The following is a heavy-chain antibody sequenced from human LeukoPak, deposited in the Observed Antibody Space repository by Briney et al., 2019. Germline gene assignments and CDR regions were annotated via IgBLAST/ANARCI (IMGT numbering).Heavy chain of an antibody. CDR1: GGSISPCY. CDR2: IYYSGTT. D-gene: IGHD3-22*01. Sequence: PSETLSLTCTVSGGSISPCYWSWIRQPPGKGLEWIGYIYYSGTTNYNPSLKSRVTISVDTSKNQFSLRLSSVTAADTAVYYCASSGHYYDSGYWGQGTLVTVSS. V-gene: IGHV4-59*12. CDR3: ASSGHYYDSGY. J-gene: IGHJ4*02.